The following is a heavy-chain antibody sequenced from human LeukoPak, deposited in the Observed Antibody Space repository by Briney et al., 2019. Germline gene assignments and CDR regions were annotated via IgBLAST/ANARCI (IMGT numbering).Heavy chain of an antibody. CDR2: ISYDGSNK. CDR3: AREGIVATSYYYYGMDV. V-gene: IGHV3-30-3*01. CDR1: GFTFSSYA. J-gene: IGHJ6*02. D-gene: IGHD5-12*01. Sequence: GGSLRLSRAASGFTFSSYAMHWVRQAPGKGLEWVAVISYDGSNKYYADSVKGRFTISRDNSKNTLYLQMNSLRAEDTAVYYCAREGIVATSYYYYGMDVWGQGTTVTVSS.